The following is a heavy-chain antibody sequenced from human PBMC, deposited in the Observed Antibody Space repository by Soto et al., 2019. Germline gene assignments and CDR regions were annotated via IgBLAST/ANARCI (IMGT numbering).Heavy chain of an antibody. CDR1: GFTFSSYA. V-gene: IGHV3-23*01. D-gene: IGHD6-13*01. Sequence: GGSLRLSCAASGFTFSSYAMHWVRQAPGKGLEWVSSITGSGGTTYYADSVKGRFTISRDNSKNTLYLQMNSLRAEDTAVYYCAKDWAATGTLNYFDYWGQGTLVTVSS. J-gene: IGHJ4*02. CDR2: ITGSGGTT. CDR3: AKDWAATGTLNYFDY.